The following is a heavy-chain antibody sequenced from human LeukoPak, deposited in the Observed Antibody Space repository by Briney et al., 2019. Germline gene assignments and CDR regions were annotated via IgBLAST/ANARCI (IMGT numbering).Heavy chain of an antibody. CDR1: GFTFSSYS. CDR2: ISSSSSTI. CDR3: ARDTSAYYDFWSGWAFDY. J-gene: IGHJ4*02. D-gene: IGHD3-3*01. Sequence: GGSLRLSCAASGFTFSSYSMNWVRQAPGKGLEWVSYISSSSSTIYYADSVKGRFTISRDNAKNSLYLQMNSLRAEDTAVYYCARDTSAYYDFWSGWAFDYWGQGTLVTVSS. V-gene: IGHV3-48*01.